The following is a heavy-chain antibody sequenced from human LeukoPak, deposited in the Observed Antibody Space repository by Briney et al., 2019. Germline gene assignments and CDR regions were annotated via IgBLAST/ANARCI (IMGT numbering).Heavy chain of an antibody. V-gene: IGHV3-23*01. CDR2: ISGSGGST. CDR3: ANLYGSYRFDY. CDR1: GFTFSSYA. J-gene: IGHJ4*02. D-gene: IGHD1-26*01. Sequence: QTGGSRRLSCAASGFTFSSYAMSWVRQAPGKGLEWVSAISGSGGSTYYADSVKGRFTISRDNSKNTLYLQMNSLRAEDTAVYYCANLYGSYRFDYWGQGTLVTVSS.